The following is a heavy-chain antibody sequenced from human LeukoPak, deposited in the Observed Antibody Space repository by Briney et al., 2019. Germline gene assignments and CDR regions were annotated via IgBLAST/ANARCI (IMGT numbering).Heavy chain of an antibody. CDR1: GFTFSSYW. V-gene: IGHV3-7*01. CDR2: IKQDGSEK. J-gene: IGHJ4*02. CDR3: ARSIGPGSSGLYFDY. D-gene: IGHD3-22*01. Sequence: GGSLRLSCAASGFTFSSYWMSWVRQAPGKGLEWVANIKQDGSEKYYVDSVKGRFTISRDNAKNSLYLQMNSLRAEDTAVYYCARSIGPGSSGLYFDYWGQGTLVTVSS.